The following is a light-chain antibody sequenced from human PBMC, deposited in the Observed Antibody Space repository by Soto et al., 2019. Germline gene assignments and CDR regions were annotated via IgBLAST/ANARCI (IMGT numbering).Light chain of an antibody. V-gene: IGKV3-11*01. CDR2: YAS. CDR1: PRFSSTY. CDR3: HQRSYRPGT. Sequence: EIVLSLSPASLSVSPGVRGTLSCRASPRFSSTYLAWYQQKPGQAPRLLLYYASNMATGLPARFRGSGSGTDLTLTISSPKPEEPAVYYWHQRSYRPGTFGQGAKVETK. J-gene: IGKJ1*01.